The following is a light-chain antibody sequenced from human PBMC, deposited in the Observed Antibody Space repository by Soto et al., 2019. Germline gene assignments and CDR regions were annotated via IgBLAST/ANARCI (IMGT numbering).Light chain of an antibody. V-gene: IGKV1-12*01. J-gene: IGKJ3*01. CDR1: QGISTW. CDR2: SAS. CDR3: QQSNSFPFT. Sequence: DIQMTQSPSSVSASVGDRVTITCRASQGISTWLAWYQQKPGKAPKLLVYSASSLPSGVPSRFSGSGYGTDFTRTITSLQPEDFATYYCQQSNSFPFTFGPGTIVDI.